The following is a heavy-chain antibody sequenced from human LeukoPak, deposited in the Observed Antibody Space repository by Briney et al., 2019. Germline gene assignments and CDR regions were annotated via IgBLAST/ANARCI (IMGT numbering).Heavy chain of an antibody. CDR1: RGSISRSY. CDR2: IYTSGSV. CDR3: ARQNYDILTGYYMDV. Sequence: PPGTLSLTCAVPRGSISRSYWCRSRQPAGAGVEWIGRIYTSGSVNYNPPLKSRVTMSVDTSKNQFSLKLSSVTAADTAVYYCARQNYDILTGYYMDVWGKGTTVTVSS. J-gene: IGHJ6*03. D-gene: IGHD3-9*01. V-gene: IGHV4-59*10.